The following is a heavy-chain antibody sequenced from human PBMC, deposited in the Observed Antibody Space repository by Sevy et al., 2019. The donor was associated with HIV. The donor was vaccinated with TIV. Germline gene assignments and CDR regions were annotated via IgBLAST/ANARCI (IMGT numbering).Heavy chain of an antibody. CDR2: IYTSGST. D-gene: IGHD2-15*01. CDR3: AREGCSGGSCYLKEGWFDP. J-gene: IGHJ5*02. CDR1: GGSISSYY. Sequence: SETLSLTCTVSGGSISSYYWSWIRQPAGKGLEWIGRIYTSGSTNYNPSLKSRVTMSVDTSKNQFSLKLSSVTDADTAVYYCAREGCSGGSCYLKEGWFDPWGQGTLVTVSS. V-gene: IGHV4-4*07.